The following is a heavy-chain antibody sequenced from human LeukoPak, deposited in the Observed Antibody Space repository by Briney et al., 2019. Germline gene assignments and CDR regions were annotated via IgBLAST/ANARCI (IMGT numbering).Heavy chain of an antibody. J-gene: IGHJ3*02. Sequence: ASVKVSCKASGYTFTSYGISWVRQAPGQGLEWMGWISAYNGNTNYAQKLQGRVTMTTDTSTSTAYMELRSLRSDDTAVYYCARSLNYYYDSSGPDAFDIWGQGTMVTVSS. CDR3: ARSLNYYYDSSGPDAFDI. CDR2: ISAYNGNT. V-gene: IGHV1-18*01. D-gene: IGHD3-22*01. CDR1: GYTFTSYG.